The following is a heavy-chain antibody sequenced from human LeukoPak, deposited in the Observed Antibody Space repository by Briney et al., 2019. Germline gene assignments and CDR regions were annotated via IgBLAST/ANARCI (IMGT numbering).Heavy chain of an antibody. J-gene: IGHJ4*02. V-gene: IGHV4-34*01. CDR3: ARVHHRPIAARLDFDY. CDR1: GGSFSGYY. CDR2: TNHSGST. D-gene: IGHD6-6*01. Sequence: SETLSLTCAVYGGSFSGYYWSWIRQPPGKGLEWIGETNHSGSTNYNPSLKSRVTISVDTSKNQFSLKLSSVTAADTAVYYCARVHHRPIAARLDFDYWGQGTLVTVSS.